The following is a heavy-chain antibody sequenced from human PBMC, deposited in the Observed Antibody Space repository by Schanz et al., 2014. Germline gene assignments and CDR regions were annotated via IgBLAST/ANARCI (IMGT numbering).Heavy chain of an antibody. CDR1: GYTFTNHY. CDR2: INPNTGGT. V-gene: IGHV1-2*06. Sequence: QVQVIQSGPEVKKPGASVKVSCKASGYTFTNHYLHWVRQAPGQGLEWMGRINPNTGGTQYAQKFQGRVTMTTAKSISTVYMELSRLRSDDTAVYYCARVRSEDYGGMDVWGQGTTVTVSS. J-gene: IGHJ6*02. CDR3: ARVRSEDYGGMDV.